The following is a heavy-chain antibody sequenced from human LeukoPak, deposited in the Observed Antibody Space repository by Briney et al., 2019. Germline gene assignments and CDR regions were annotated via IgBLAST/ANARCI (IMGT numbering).Heavy chain of an antibody. V-gene: IGHV4-59*01. D-gene: IGHD1-26*01. CDR3: ARLVVGSRFDP. Sequence: PETLSLTCTVSGGSISSYYWSWIRQPPGKGLEWIGYIYYSGSTNYNPSLKSRVIISVDTSKNQFSLKLSSVTAADTAVYYCARLVVGSRFDPWGQGTLVTVSS. J-gene: IGHJ5*02. CDR1: GGSISSYY. CDR2: IYYSGST.